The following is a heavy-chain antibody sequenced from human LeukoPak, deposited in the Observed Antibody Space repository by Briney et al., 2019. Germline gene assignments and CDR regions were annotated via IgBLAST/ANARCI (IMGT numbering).Heavy chain of an antibody. Sequence: GGSLRLSCAASGFTFSSYAMHWVRQAPGKGLEWVAVISYDGSNKYYADSVKGRFTISRDNSKNTLYLQMNSLRAEDTAVYYCARDAPGFDYWGQGILVTVSS. CDR2: ISYDGSNK. CDR1: GFTFSSYA. CDR3: ARDAPGFDY. J-gene: IGHJ4*02. V-gene: IGHV3-30*04.